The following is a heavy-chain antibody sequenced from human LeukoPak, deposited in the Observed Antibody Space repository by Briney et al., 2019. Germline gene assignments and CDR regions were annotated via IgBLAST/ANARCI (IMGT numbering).Heavy chain of an antibody. J-gene: IGHJ5*02. CDR3: ARDRCSSTSCHTNWFDP. D-gene: IGHD2-2*02. Sequence: PSETLSLTCTVSGGSISSYYWSWIRQPPGKGLECIGYIYYSGSTNYNPSLKSRVTISVDTSKNQFSLKLSSVTAADTAVYYRARDRCSSTSCHTNWFDPWGQGTLVTVSS. CDR1: GGSISSYY. CDR2: IYYSGST. V-gene: IGHV4-59*12.